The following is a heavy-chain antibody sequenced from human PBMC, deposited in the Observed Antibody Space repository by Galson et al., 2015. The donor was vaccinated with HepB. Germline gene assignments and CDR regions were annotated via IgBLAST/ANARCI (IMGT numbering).Heavy chain of an antibody. J-gene: IGHJ3*01. D-gene: IGHD1-14*01. V-gene: IGHV3-30*18. CDR1: GFTFSRYG. CDR3: AKDSRVTEPTSDVFDF. CDR2: ISYDGSNK. Sequence: SLRLSCAASGFTFSRYGMHWVRQAPGKGLEWVALISYDGSNKYYADSVKGRFTISRDNSKNTVDLQMDSLRSEDTAVFYCAKDSRVTEPTSDVFDFWGQGTMVTVSS.